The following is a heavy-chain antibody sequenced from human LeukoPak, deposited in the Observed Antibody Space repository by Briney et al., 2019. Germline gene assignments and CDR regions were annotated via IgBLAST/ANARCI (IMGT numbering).Heavy chain of an antibody. V-gene: IGHV3-11*01. CDR3: ARVMYYGSGSYFNNWFDP. CDR1: GFTFSDYY. D-gene: IGHD3-10*01. CDR2: ISSSGTTI. J-gene: IGHJ5*02. Sequence: GGSLRLSCAASGFTFSDYYMSWIRQAPGKGLEWVSYISSSGTTIYYADSVKGRFTISRDNAKNSLYLQMNSLRAEDTAVYYCARVMYYGSGSYFNNWFDPWGQGTLVTVSS.